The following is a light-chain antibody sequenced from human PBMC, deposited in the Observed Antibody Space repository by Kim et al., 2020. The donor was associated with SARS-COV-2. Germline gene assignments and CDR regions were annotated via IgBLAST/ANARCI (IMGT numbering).Light chain of an antibody. V-gene: IGLV1-40*01. Sequence: QSVLTQPPSVSGAPGQRVIISCTGTSSNIGAGYDVQWYQQLPTTAPKLLIYGNNNRPSGVPDRFSGSKSGTSASLAITGLQAEDEGDYYCQSYDSRLSGSEWVFGGGTQLTVL. CDR3: QSYDSRLSGSEWV. CDR2: GNN. CDR1: SSNIGAGYD. J-gene: IGLJ3*02.